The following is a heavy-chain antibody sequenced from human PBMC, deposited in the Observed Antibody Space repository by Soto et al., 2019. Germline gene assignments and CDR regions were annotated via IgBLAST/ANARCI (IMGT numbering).Heavy chain of an antibody. CDR3: ARVYYYDSSGFDY. V-gene: IGHV4-61*01. Sequence: PSETLSLTCTVSGGSVSSGSYYWSWIRQPPGKGLEWIGYIYYSGSTNYNPSLKSRVTISVDTSKNQFSLKLSSVTAADTAVYYCARVYYYDSSGFDYWGQGTLVTVSS. J-gene: IGHJ4*02. D-gene: IGHD3-22*01. CDR1: GGSVSSGSYY. CDR2: IYYSGST.